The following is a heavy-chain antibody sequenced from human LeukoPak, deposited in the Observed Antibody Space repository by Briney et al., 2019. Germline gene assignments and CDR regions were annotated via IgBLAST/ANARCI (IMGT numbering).Heavy chain of an antibody. D-gene: IGHD3-22*01. CDR2: IYHSGST. J-gene: IGHJ4*02. CDR1: GYSISSGYY. CDR3: ARESAYYYDSSGYYRFDY. V-gene: IGHV4-38-2*02. Sequence: SETLSLTCTVSGYSISSGYYWGWIRQPPGKGLEWIGSIYHSGSTYYNPSLKSRVTISVDTSKNQFSLKLSSVTAADTAVYYCARESAYYYDSSGYYRFDYWGQGTLVTVSS.